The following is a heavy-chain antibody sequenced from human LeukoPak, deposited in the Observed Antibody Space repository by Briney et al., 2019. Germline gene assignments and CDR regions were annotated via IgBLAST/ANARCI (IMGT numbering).Heavy chain of an antibody. CDR3: ARSLSPYYDVTSAYWVWGY. V-gene: IGHV4-34*01. CDR1: GESFCGYY. Sequence: PSETLSLSCGVPGESFCGYYWSWLRERPGKGLEWIGEFNESGDINYNPSFPSRVNMSVDASKKKIRLKLKSVIEEDEAVYYCARSLSPYYDVTSAYWVWGYWGQGTLVIISS. D-gene: IGHD3-3*01. J-gene: IGHJ4*02. CDR2: FNESGDI.